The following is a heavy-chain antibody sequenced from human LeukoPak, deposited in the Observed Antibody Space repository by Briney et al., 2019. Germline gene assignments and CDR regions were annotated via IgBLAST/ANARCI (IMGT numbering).Heavy chain of an antibody. V-gene: IGHV4-59*08. CDR2: IYYSGST. D-gene: IGHD3-10*01. CDR3: ARLRGPRGAFDI. J-gene: IGHJ3*02. CDR1: GGSISSYY. Sequence: SETLSLACTVSGGSISSYYWSWIRQPPGKGLEWIGYIYYSGSTNYNPSLKSRVTISVDTSKNQFSLKLSSVTAADTAVYYCARLRGPRGAFDIWGQGTMVTVSS.